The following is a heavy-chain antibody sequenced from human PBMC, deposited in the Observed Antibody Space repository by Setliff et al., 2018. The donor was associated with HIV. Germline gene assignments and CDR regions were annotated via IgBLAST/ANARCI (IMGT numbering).Heavy chain of an antibody. D-gene: IGHD3-22*01. CDR3: ARDEGFDSSGYYLGTFDY. CDR1: GYTFTSFY. CDR2: INPSGGST. J-gene: IGHJ4*02. Sequence: ASVKVSCKASGYTFTSFYLHWVRQAPGQGLEWMAIINPSGGSTSYAQKFQCRVTMTSDTSTSTVDMELSSLRSEDTAVYYCARDEGFDSSGYYLGTFDYWGQGTLVTVSS. V-gene: IGHV1-46*01.